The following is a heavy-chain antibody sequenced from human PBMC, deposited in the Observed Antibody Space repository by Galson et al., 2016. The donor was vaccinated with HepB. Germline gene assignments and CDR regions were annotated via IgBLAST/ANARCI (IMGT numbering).Heavy chain of an antibody. Sequence: SVKVSCKASGYTFTGHGLHWVRQAPGQRLEWMGGINTANGNTEYSQKFQGRVTITTDTSATLVFSDLSSLRSEDTAVYYCARLGFGFFGDYSYFEFWGRGTLVTVSS. CDR2: INTANGNT. D-gene: IGHD4-17*01. V-gene: IGHV1-3*04. CDR1: GYTFTGHG. J-gene: IGHJ4*02. CDR3: ARLGFGFFGDYSYFEF.